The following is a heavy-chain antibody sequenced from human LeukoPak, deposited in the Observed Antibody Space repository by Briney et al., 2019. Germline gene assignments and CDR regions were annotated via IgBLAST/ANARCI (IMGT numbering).Heavy chain of an antibody. Sequence: GGSRRLSCVASKFTFTDSPMHWVRQPPGKGLQWVAVISPDGTSKYYADSVKGRFTISRDDSRNTLYLQMNSLRAEDTAVYYCSKKGQADNGGKPDWGQGTLVTVSS. CDR1: KFTFTDSP. D-gene: IGHD1-1*01. V-gene: IGHV3-30-3*02. CDR3: SKKGQADNGGKPD. J-gene: IGHJ4*02. CDR2: ISPDGTSK.